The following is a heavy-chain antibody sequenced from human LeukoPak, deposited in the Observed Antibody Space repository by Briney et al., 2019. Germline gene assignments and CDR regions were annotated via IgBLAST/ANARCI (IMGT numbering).Heavy chain of an antibody. CDR2: FRYDGSNK. V-gene: IGHV3-33*01. Sequence: SLRLSCAASAFTSSSYGMHCVRQAPRKGLEWVAAFRYDGSNKYYADSVKDRLIIPTNNSKKTLYLQMNSLRAEDTAVYYCARAGSSSCSGGSCAYYFDYWGQGTLVTVSS. CDR3: ARAGSSSCSGGSCAYYFDY. CDR1: AFTSSSYG. J-gene: IGHJ4*02. D-gene: IGHD2-15*01.